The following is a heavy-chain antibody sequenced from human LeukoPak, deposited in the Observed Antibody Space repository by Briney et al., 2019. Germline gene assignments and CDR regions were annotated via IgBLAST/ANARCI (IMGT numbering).Heavy chain of an antibody. CDR1: GFTFSSYG. CDR2: IYSGGST. V-gene: IGHV3-53*01. D-gene: IGHD6-19*01. J-gene: IGHJ4*02. Sequence: GGSLRLSCAASGFTFSSYGMHWVRQAPGKGLEWVSVIYSGGSTYYADSVKGRFTISRDNSKNTLYLQMNSLRAEDTAVYYCARMTRYSSGWYVGYFDYWGQGTLVTVSS. CDR3: ARMTRYSSGWYVGYFDY.